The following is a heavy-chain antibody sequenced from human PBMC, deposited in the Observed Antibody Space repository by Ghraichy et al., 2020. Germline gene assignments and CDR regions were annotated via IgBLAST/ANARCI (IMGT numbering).Heavy chain of an antibody. D-gene: IGHD5-12*01. CDR3: ARGLSGYGGYDS. V-gene: IGHV2-26*01. J-gene: IGHJ5*02. CDR2: IDEG. Sequence: GPTLVTPTETLTLTCTVSGFSLNEPRMGVGWIRQPPGKALEWLAHIDEGPYSRVLNSRVTISKDTSKSQVVLTMANMDPGDTATYYCARGLSGYGGYDSWGQGTLVTVSS. CDR1: GFSLNEPRMG.